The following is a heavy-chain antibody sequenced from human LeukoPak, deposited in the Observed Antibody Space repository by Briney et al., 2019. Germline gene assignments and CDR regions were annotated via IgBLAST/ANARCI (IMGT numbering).Heavy chain of an antibody. Sequence: GGSLRLSCAASGFTFSSYAMSWVRQAPGKGLEWVSAISGSGGSTYYADSVKGRFTISRDNSKNTLYLQMNSLRAEDTAVYYCAKDKDSSGYYSTGWPDWGQGTLVTVSS. D-gene: IGHD3-22*01. CDR1: GFTFSSYA. V-gene: IGHV3-23*01. J-gene: IGHJ4*02. CDR2: ISGSGGST. CDR3: AKDKDSSGYYSTGWPD.